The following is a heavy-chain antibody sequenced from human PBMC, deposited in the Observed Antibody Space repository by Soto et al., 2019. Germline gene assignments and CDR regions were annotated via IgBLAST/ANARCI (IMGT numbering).Heavy chain of an antibody. V-gene: IGHV3-74*01. CDR3: ARSDWFDP. Sequence: GGSLRLSCAASGFTFSGHWMHWVRQAPGKGLVWVSRIKSDGRSTSYADSVKGRFTVSRDNAKNTLYLQMNSLRAEDTAVYYCARSDWFDPWGQGTLVTVSS. CDR1: GFTFSGHW. CDR2: IKSDGRST. J-gene: IGHJ5*02.